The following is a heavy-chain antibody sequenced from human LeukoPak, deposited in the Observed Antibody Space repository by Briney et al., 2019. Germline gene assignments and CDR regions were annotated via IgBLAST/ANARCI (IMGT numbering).Heavy chain of an antibody. D-gene: IGHD2-2*01. V-gene: IGHV3-21*01. CDR2: ISSSSSYI. CDR1: GFTFSSYS. CDR3: ARFCSSTSCPSNDAFDI. Sequence: GGSLRLSCAASGFTFSSYSRNWVRQAPGKGLEWVSSISSSSSYIYYADSVKGRFTISRDNAKNSLYLQMNSLRAEDTAVYYCARFCSSTSCPSNDAFDIWGQGTMVTVSS. J-gene: IGHJ3*02.